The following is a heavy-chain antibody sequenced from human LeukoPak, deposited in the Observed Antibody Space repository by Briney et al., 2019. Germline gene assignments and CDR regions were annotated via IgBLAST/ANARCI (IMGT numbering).Heavy chain of an antibody. CDR2: ISGSGGKT. CDR3: AKEITRGYTYGRPFDY. D-gene: IGHD5-12*01. J-gene: IGHJ4*02. Sequence: PGGSLRLSCAASGFTFSSYGMRWVRQAPGKGLEWVSGISGSGGKTYYADSVEGRFTISRDNSKNTLYLQMNSLRAEDTAIYFCAKEITRGYTYGRPFDYWGQGTLVTVSS. V-gene: IGHV3-23*01. CDR1: GFTFSSYG.